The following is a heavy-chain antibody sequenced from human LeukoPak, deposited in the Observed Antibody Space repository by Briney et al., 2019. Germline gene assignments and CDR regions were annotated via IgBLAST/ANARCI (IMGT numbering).Heavy chain of an antibody. D-gene: IGHD3-10*01. CDR2: IIESGEST. J-gene: IGHJ4*02. Sequence: PGGSLRLSCAAFGFTFKNYAMYWVRQAPGKGLEWVSAIIESGESTYYTDSVKGRFTISRDNSKNTLYLQMNSLRAEDTAFYYCAKGSAQYYFDSWGQGTLVTVSS. V-gene: IGHV3-23*01. CDR3: AKGSAQYYFDS. CDR1: GFTFKNYA.